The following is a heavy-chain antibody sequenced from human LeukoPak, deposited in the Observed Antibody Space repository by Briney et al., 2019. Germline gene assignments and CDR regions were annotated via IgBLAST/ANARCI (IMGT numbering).Heavy chain of an antibody. V-gene: IGHV1-46*01. J-gene: IGHJ6*02. CDR1: GYTFTSYY. CDR2: INPSGGST. CDR3: ARDDPPAANRYYYYYGMDV. D-gene: IGHD2-2*01. Sequence: GASVKVSCKASGYTFTSYYMHWVRQAPGQGLEWMGIINPSGGSTSYAQKFQGRVTMTRDTSTSTVYMELSSLRSEDTAVYYCARDDPPAANRYYYYYGMDVWGQGTTVTVSS.